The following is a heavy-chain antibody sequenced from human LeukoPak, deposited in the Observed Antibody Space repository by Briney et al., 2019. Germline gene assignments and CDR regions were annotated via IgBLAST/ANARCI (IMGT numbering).Heavy chain of an antibody. J-gene: IGHJ6*03. D-gene: IGHD6-6*01. CDR2: ISSSGSTI. CDR1: GFTFSSYE. V-gene: IGHV3-48*03. Sequence: GGSLRLSCAASGFTFSSYEMNWVRQAPGKGLEWVSYISSSGSTIYYADSVKGRFTISRDNAKNSLYLQMNSLRAEDTAVYYCAKGGLSSSSGYYYYYMDVWGEGTTVTVSS. CDR3: AKGGLSSSSGYYYYYMDV.